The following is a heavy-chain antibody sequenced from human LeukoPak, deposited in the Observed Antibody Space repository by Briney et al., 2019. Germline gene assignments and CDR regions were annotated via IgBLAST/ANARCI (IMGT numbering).Heavy chain of an antibody. CDR3: AKVPASRWFFDY. CDR2: IWYDGSNK. V-gene: IGHV3-33*06. Sequence: PGGSLRLSCAASGFTFSSYGMHWVRQAPGKGLEWVAVIWYDGSNKYYADSVKGRFTISRDSSKNTMYLQMNSLRAEDTAVYYCAKVPASRWFFDYWGQGTLVTVSS. J-gene: IGHJ4*02. CDR1: GFTFSSYG. D-gene: IGHD2-15*01.